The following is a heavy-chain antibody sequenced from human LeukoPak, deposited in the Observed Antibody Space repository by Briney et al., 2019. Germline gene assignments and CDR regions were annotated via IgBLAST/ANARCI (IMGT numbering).Heavy chain of an antibody. Sequence: SETLSLTCTVSGGSIRSYYWFWIRQPPGKGLEWIGDKYYSGSTNYNPSLKSRVTISVDTSRNQFSLKLSSVTAADTAVYYCARAESSSWVDHWGQGTLVTVPS. CDR2: KYYSGST. V-gene: IGHV4-59*01. J-gene: IGHJ4*02. CDR1: GGSIRSYY. D-gene: IGHD6-13*01. CDR3: ARAESSSWVDH.